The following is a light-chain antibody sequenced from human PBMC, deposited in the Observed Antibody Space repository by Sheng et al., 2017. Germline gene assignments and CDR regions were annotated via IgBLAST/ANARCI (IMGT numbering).Light chain of an antibody. CDR3: QQRSNWPPS. CDR1: QSVSSN. Sequence: EIVMTQSPATLSVSPGERATLSCRASQSVSSNLAWYQQKPGQAPRLLIYAASSRATGIPDRFSGSGSGTDFTLTISSLEPEDFAVYYCQQRSNWPPSFGQGTNLEIK. V-gene: IGKV3-11*01. CDR2: AAS. J-gene: IGKJ2*03.